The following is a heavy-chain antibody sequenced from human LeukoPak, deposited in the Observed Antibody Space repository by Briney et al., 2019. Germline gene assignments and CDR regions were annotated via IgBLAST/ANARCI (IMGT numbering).Heavy chain of an antibody. J-gene: IGHJ4*02. Sequence: GRSLRLSCAASGFTFDDYAMHWVRQAPGKGLEWVSGISWNSGSIGYADSVKGRFTISRDNAKNSLYLQMNSLRAEDTAVYYCARDRNYDGHYFDYWGQGTLVTVSS. D-gene: IGHD3-22*01. CDR3: ARDRNYDGHYFDY. V-gene: IGHV3-9*01. CDR1: GFTFDDYA. CDR2: ISWNSGSI.